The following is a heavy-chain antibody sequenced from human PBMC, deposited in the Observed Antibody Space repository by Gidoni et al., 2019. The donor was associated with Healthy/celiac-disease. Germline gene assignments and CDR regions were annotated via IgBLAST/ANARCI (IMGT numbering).Heavy chain of an antibody. D-gene: IGHD3-10*01. J-gene: IGHJ5*02. Sequence: QLQLQESGPGLVKPSETLSLTCPVSGGSISSSSYYWGWIRQPPGKGLEWIGSIYYSGSTYYNPSLKSGVTISGDTFKNQFCLKLSFVTAADTAVYYCARHVGGKSNWFDPWGQGTLVTVSS. CDR3: ARHVGGKSNWFDP. CDR1: GGSISSSSYY. CDR2: IYYSGST. V-gene: IGHV4-39*01.